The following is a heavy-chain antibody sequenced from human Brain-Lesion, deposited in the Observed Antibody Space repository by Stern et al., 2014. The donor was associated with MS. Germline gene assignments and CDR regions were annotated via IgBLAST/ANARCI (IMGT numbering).Heavy chain of an antibody. CDR2: IYYSGFT. J-gene: IGHJ4*02. CDR3: ARHDSVPRPSQLYSARDRGPGYFDY. CDR1: GGSISSSTYY. Sequence: QLVESGPGLVKPSETLSLTCTVSGGSISSSTYYWAWIRQPPGKGLEWIGNIYYSGFTYYNPSLKSRVTISVDMSMNQYSLYLSSVTAADTAIYYCARHDSVPRPSQLYSARDRGPGYFDYWGQGTLVTVSS. V-gene: IGHV4-39*01. D-gene: IGHD1-26*01.